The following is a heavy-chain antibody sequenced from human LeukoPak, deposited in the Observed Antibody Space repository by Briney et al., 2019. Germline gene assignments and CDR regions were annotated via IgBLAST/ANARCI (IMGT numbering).Heavy chain of an antibody. CDR1: GYTFTGYY. CDR3: ARGHCSSTSCPFGDYYYYYYMDV. D-gene: IGHD2-2*01. J-gene: IGHJ6*03. V-gene: IGHV1-2*02. Sequence: ASVKVSCKASGYTFTGYYMHWVRQAPGQGLEWMGWINHNSGGTNYAQKFQGRVTMTRDTSISTAYMELSRLRSDDTAVYYCARGHCSSTSCPFGDYYYYYYMDVWGKGTTVTVSS. CDR2: INHNSGGT.